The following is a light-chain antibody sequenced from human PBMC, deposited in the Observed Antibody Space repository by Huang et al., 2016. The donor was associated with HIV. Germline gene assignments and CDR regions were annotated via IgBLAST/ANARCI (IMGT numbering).Light chain of an antibody. CDR1: QDLLYSSTNKNF. CDR3: QQYYDYPYT. V-gene: IGKV4-1*01. J-gene: IGKJ2*01. Sequence: DIVMTQSPDSLSVSLGERASINCRSSQDLLYSSTNKNFLAWYQHKPGQSPKLLIYWASTRESGVPDRFSGSGSGTDFTLTISSVRAEDVAVYYCQQYYDYPYTFGQGTTVEIK. CDR2: WAS.